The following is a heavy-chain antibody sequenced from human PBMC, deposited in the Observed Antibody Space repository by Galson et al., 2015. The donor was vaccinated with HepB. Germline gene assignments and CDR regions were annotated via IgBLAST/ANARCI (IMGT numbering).Heavy chain of an antibody. J-gene: IGHJ3*02. D-gene: IGHD2-8*01. CDR1: GFTFSSYG. CDR3: ARDPEVYAMDLGAFDI. Sequence: SLRLSCAASGFTFSSYGMHWVRQAPGKGLEWVAVIWYDGSNKYYADSVKGRFTISRDNSKNTLYLQMNSLRAEDTAVYYCARDPEVYAMDLGAFDIWGQGTMGTVSS. CDR2: IWYDGSNK. V-gene: IGHV3-33*01.